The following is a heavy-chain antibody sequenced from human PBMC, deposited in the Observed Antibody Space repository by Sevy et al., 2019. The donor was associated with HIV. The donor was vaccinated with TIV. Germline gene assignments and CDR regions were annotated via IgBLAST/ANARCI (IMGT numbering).Heavy chain of an antibody. D-gene: IGHD6-19*01. CDR2: ISGSGSNT. V-gene: IGHV3-23*01. CDR3: AKMAGNYYYYGMDV. CDR1: GFTFNTYA. J-gene: IGHJ6*02. Sequence: GGSLRLSCTASGFTFNTYAMSWVRQAPGKGLEWVSGISGSGSNTFHTDSVKGRFTISRDNSKNTLYLQMNSLRAEDTAVYYCAKMAGNYYYYGMDVWGQRTTVTVSS.